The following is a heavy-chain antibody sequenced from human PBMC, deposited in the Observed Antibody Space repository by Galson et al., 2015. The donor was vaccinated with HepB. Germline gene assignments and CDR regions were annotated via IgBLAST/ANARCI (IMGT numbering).Heavy chain of an antibody. Sequence: SLRLSCAASGFTFNNFAMHWVRQAPGKGLEWLAVISYDVINKNYADSVKGRFTIPRDNSKNTLYLQMSSPKTEDTAVYVCAKDSAWRTFRMPDYWGQATLVTVSS. J-gene: IGHJ4*02. V-gene: IGHV3-30*18. CDR1: GFTFNNFA. CDR3: AKDSAWRTFRMPDY. CDR2: ISYDVINK. D-gene: IGHD2-2*01.